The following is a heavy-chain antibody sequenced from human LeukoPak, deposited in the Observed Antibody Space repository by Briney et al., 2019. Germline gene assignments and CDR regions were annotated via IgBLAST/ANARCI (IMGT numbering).Heavy chain of an antibody. CDR3: AKSPPYCGNDCYSTFDC. CDR1: GFTFSSYA. J-gene: IGHJ4*02. CDR2: ISGSGGST. D-gene: IGHD2-21*02. Sequence: QPGGSLRLSCAASGFTFSSYAMSWVRQAPGKGLEWVSAISGSGGSTYYADSVKGRFTISRDNSKNTLYLQMNSLRAEDTAVYYCAKSPPYCGNDCYSTFDCWGQGTLVTVSS. V-gene: IGHV3-23*01.